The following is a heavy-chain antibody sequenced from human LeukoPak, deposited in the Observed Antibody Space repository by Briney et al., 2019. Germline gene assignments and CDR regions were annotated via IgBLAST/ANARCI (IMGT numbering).Heavy chain of an antibody. CDR2: IHHSGTT. CDR1: GYSISSGYH. CDR3: ARRLGVITRDAYDI. Sequence: SETLSLTCAVSGYSISSGYHWGWIRQPPGKGLEWIGYIHHSGTTDYNPSLKSRVIILVDTTKNQFFLKVGSLTAADTAVYYCARRLGVITRDAYDIWGQGTMVIVSS. V-gene: IGHV4-38-2*01. D-gene: IGHD3-3*01. J-gene: IGHJ3*02.